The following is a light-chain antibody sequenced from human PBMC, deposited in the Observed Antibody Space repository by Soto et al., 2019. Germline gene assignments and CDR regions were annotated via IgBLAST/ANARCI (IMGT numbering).Light chain of an antibody. Sequence: DIQMTQSPSTLSASVGDRVTITCRASQSISSWLAWYQQKPGKAPNLLIYKASSLQGGVPSRFSGSGSGTDFSLTISSLQPDDLATYYCQQYNTYPPTFGRGTKVDIK. CDR3: QQYNTYPPT. CDR2: KAS. J-gene: IGKJ3*01. CDR1: QSISSW. V-gene: IGKV1-5*03.